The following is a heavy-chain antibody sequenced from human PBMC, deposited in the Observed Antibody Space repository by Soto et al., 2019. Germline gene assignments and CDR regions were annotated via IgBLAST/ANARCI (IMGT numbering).Heavy chain of an antibody. CDR2: ISSSSSYI. V-gene: IGHV3-21*01. CDR3: ARDGASYCSSTSCYYLDYYGMDV. J-gene: IGHJ6*02. CDR1: GFTFSSYS. D-gene: IGHD2-2*01. Sequence: PVGSLRLSCAASGFTFSSYSMNWVRQDQGKGLEWVSSISSSSSYIYYADSVKGRFTISRDNAKNSLYLQMNGLRAEDTAVYYCARDGASYCSSTSCYYLDYYGMDVWGQGTTVTVSS.